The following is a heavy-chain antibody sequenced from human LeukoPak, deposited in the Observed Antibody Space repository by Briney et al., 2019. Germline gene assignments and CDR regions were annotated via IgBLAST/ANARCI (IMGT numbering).Heavy chain of an antibody. V-gene: IGHV3-7*02. CDR3: ARVGATWYFQH. CDR2: IKNDGSLK. D-gene: IGHD1-26*01. J-gene: IGHJ1*01. CDR1: GFTFSGYW. Sequence: PGGSLRLSCVGSGFTFSGYWMSWVRQAPGKGLEWVANIKNDGSLKYYVDSVKGRFTISRDNAKKSLYLQMDSLRAEDTAVYYCARVGATWYFQHWGQGALVTVSS.